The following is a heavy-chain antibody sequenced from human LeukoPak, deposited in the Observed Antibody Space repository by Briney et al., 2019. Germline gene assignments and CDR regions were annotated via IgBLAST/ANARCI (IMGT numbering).Heavy chain of an antibody. CDR3: ARLSIVVPAANPIGWFDP. CDR1: GSRFTSYW. V-gene: IGHV5-51*01. J-gene: IGHJ5*02. D-gene: IGHD2-2*01. Sequence: GASLQISCKGSGSRFTSYWIGWVRPVPGKGLEWMGIIYPGDSDTRYSPSFQGQVTISADKSISTAYLQWSSLKASDTAMYYCARLSIVVPAANPIGWFDPWGQGTLVTVSS. CDR2: IYPGDSDT.